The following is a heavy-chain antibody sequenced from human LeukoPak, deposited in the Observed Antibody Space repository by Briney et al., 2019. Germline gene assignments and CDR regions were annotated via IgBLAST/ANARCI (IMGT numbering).Heavy chain of an antibody. CDR3: AAELYGGIFGHCCSFAY. CDR1: GFTFSNSA. Sequence: GASVKVSCKTSGFTFSNSAIQWVRQARGQPLGWIGWVIVGSGRTHYAQRLHDRLLITRDMATNVATLEVSSLTSEDTAVYYCAAELYGGIFGHCCSFAYWGQGTLVTVSS. CDR2: VIVGSGRT. V-gene: IGHV1-58*02. J-gene: IGHJ4*02. D-gene: IGHD2-21*02.